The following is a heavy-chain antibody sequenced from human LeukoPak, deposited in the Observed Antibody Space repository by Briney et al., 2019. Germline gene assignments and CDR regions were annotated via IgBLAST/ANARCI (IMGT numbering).Heavy chain of an antibody. Sequence: SETLSLTCTVSGGSISSSSYYWGWIRQPPGKGLEWIGSIYYSGSTDYNPSLKSRVTISVDTSKNQFSLKLSSVTAADTAVYYCARHGGSYCNYFDYWGQGTLVTVSS. J-gene: IGHJ4*02. CDR1: GGSISSSSYY. D-gene: IGHD1-26*01. V-gene: IGHV4-39*01. CDR3: ARHGGSYCNYFDY. CDR2: IYYSGST.